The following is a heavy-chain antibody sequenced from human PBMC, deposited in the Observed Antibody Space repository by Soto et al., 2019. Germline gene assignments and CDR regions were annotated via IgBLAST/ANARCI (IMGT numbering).Heavy chain of an antibody. Sequence: GGSLRLSCAASGFTFSSYAMSWVRQAPGKGLEWVSAISGSGGSTYYADSVKGRFTISRDNSKNTLYLQMNSLRAEDTAVYYCAKVFPEMATIVGDYFDYWGQGTLVTVSS. CDR2: ISGSGGST. CDR1: GFTFSSYA. V-gene: IGHV3-23*01. J-gene: IGHJ4*02. D-gene: IGHD5-12*01. CDR3: AKVFPEMATIVGDYFDY.